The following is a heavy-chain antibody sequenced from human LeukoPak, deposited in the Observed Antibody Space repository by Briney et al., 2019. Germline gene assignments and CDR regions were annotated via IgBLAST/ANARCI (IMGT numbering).Heavy chain of an antibody. CDR2: IFSSESSNT. D-gene: IGHD5-24*01. J-gene: IGHJ6*03. Sequence: PSETLSLTCSVSNGSFSTCYWGWIRQPPGKRLEWIGYIFSSESSNTNYNPSLNGRVTISVDTSKNQFSLTLNSVTAADTAVYYCARAGDGYYYYYYMDVWGKGTTVTVSS. V-gene: IGHV4-59*08. CDR1: NGSFSTCY. CDR3: ARAGDGYYYYYYMDV.